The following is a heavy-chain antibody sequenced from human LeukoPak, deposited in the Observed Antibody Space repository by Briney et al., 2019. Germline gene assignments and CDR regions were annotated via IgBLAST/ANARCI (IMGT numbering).Heavy chain of an antibody. D-gene: IGHD3-16*01. Sequence: GSLKLSCAASDFSFITYAMSWVRQPPGKGLEWIGSVYFNGDTHYNPSLESRVRISVDTSKNQFSLRLVSVTAADTAIYYCARDAHYCPGGICYATWFDPWGQGILVTVSS. CDR3: ARDAHYCPGGICYATWFDP. J-gene: IGHJ5*02. CDR1: DFSFITYAM. V-gene: IGHV4-39*07. CDR2: VYFNGDT.